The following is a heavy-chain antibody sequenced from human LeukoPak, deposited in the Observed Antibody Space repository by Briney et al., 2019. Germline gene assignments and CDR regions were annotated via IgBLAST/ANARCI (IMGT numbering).Heavy chain of an antibody. CDR2: IKSKSDGGTT. J-gene: IGHJ4*02. Sequence: PGGSLRLSCAASGFTFSSYAMSWVRQAPGKGLEWVGRIKSKSDGGTTDNAAPVKGRFTISRDDSKNTLYLQMNSLKTEDTAVYYCATDYYGSGSPGFGYWGQGNMVTVSS. CDR1: GFTFSSYA. CDR3: ATDYYGSGSPGFGY. V-gene: IGHV3-15*01. D-gene: IGHD3-10*01.